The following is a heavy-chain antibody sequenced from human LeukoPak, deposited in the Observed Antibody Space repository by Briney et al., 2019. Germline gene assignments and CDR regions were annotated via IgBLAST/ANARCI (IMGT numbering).Heavy chain of an antibody. D-gene: IGHD2-2*01. CDR1: GFTFSNYW. Sequence: GGSLRLSCAASGFTFSNYWMSWVRQAPGKGLEWVANIKPDGSEKYYVGSVRGRFTISRDNAKNSLYLLMNSLTAEDTAMYYCARSVVPAARSRFDPWGQGTLVTVSS. V-gene: IGHV3-7*01. CDR3: ARSVVPAARSRFDP. CDR2: IKPDGSEK. J-gene: IGHJ5*02.